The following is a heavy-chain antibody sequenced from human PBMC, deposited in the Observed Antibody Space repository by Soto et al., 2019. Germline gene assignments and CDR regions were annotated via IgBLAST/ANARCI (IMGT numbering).Heavy chain of an antibody. CDR1: GFPFSDYY. D-gene: IGHD2-21*01. Sequence: GGSLRLSCAPSGFPFSDYYMSWIRQAPGKGLEWLSHISPKSTYRNYADSVKGRFTISRDNTKSSLFLQMNSLGVEDTAVYYCTRGGGGGLFEHWGQGVLVTVPQ. J-gene: IGHJ4*02. V-gene: IGHV3-11*06. CDR2: ISPKSTYR. CDR3: TRGGGGGLFEH.